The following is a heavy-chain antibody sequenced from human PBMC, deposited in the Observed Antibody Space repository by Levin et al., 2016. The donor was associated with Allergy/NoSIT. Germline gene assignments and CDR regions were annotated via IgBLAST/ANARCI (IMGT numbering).Heavy chain of an antibody. D-gene: IGHD3-22*01. V-gene: IGHV1-69*10. CDR3: ARSLEEAMIVVVITSGLGY. CDR2: IIPILGIA. Sequence: WVRQAPGQGLEWMGGIIPILGIANYAQKFQGRVTITADESTSTAYMELSSLRSEDTAVYYCARSLEEAMIVVVITSGLGYWGQGTLVTVSS. J-gene: IGHJ4*02.